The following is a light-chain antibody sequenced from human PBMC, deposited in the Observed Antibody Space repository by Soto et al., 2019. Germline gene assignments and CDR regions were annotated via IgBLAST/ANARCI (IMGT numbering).Light chain of an antibody. CDR3: QHYHSSPWT. CDR2: KAS. Sequence: DIQMTQSPSTLSAPVGDRVTITCRASQTVNSWLAWYQQKPGKAPNLLIFKASSLASGVPSRFSGSGSGTEFTLTISSLQPDDFATYYCQHYHSSPWTFGQGTKVDIK. J-gene: IGKJ1*01. CDR1: QTVNSW. V-gene: IGKV1-5*03.